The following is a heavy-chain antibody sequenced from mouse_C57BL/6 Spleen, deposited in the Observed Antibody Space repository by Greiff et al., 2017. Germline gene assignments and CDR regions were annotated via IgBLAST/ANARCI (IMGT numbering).Heavy chain of an antibody. CDR1: GYTFTSYW. J-gene: IGHJ4*01. Sequence: VQLQQPGAELVKPGASVKVSCKASGYTFTSYWMHWVKQRPGQGLEWIGRIHPSDSDTNYNQKLKGKATLNVDNTSSTAYMQRSSLTSADSAVYDCATFYNGNSYSMDYWGQGTSVTVSS. V-gene: IGHV1-74*01. CDR3: ATFYNGNSYSMDY. CDR2: IHPSDSDT. D-gene: IGHD2-1*01.